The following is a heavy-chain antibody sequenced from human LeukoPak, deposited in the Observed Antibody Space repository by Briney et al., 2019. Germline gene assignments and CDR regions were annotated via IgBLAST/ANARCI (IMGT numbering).Heavy chain of an antibody. J-gene: IGHJ4*02. CDR2: IDPSDSYT. CDR3: ARLEGDDILTGYYLPMYYFDY. D-gene: IGHD3-9*01. V-gene: IGHV5-10-1*01. CDR1: GYRFTSYW. Sequence: GESLKISCKGSGYRFTSYWISWVRQMPGKGLEWMGRIDPSDSYTNYSPSFQGHVTISADKSISTAYLQWSSLKASDTAMYYCARLEGDDILTGYYLPMYYFDYWGQGTLVTVSS.